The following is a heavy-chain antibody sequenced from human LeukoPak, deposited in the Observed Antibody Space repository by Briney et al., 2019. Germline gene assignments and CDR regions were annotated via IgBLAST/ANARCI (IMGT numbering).Heavy chain of an antibody. D-gene: IGHD4-17*01. CDR3: ARAYAS. V-gene: IGHV3-23*01. Sequence: GGSLRLSCAASGFTFSSSAMSWVRQAPGKGLEWVSNISGSGSGGSTYYADSVKGRFTISRDNSKNTLYLQMNSLRAEDTAVYYCARAYASWGQGTLVTVSS. CDR1: GFTFSSSA. J-gene: IGHJ4*02. CDR2: ISGSGSGGST.